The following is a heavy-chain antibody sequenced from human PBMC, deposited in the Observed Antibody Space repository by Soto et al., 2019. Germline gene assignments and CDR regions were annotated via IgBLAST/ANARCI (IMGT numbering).Heavy chain of an antibody. CDR1: GGSISSYY. CDR2: IYYSGST. CDR3: ARHLQAYYFDY. J-gene: IGHJ4*02. Sequence: SETLSLTCTVSGGSISSYYWSWIRQPPGKGLEWIGYIYYSGSTNYNPSLKSRVTISVDTSKNQFSLKLSSVTAADTAVYYCARHLQAYYFDYWGQGTLVTVSS. V-gene: IGHV4-59*08. D-gene: IGHD4-4*01.